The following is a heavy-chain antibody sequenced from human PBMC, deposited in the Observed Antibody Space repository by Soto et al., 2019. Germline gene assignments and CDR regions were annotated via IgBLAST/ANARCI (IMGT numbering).Heavy chain of an antibody. D-gene: IGHD3-10*01. Sequence: QVQLVESGGGVVQPGRSLRLSCAASGFTFSSYAMHWVRQAPGKGLEWVAVISYDGSNKYYADSVKGRFTISRDNSKNTRYLEMNSLGAEGTGEYYRGGGTHPYGACGELDYWGPGTLVTGSS. V-gene: IGHV3-30-3*01. CDR2: ISYDGSNK. CDR3: GGGTHPYGACGELDY. J-gene: IGHJ4*02. CDR1: GFTFSSYA.